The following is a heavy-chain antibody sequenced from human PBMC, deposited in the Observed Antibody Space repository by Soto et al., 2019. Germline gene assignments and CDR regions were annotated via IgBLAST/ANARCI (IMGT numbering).Heavy chain of an antibody. Sequence: EVQLLESGGGLVQPGGSQRLSCAASGFTFSSYDMSWVRQAPGTGLEWVSAISGNGGNTYYADSVKGRFTSSRDNSQNTLYLQMNSLRAEDTAVYYCAKVKGYYYGSGSYYNEDYFDYWGQGTLVTVSS. V-gene: IGHV3-23*01. CDR1: GFTFSSYD. J-gene: IGHJ4*02. CDR3: AKVKGYYYGSGSYYNEDYFDY. CDR2: ISGNGGNT. D-gene: IGHD3-10*01.